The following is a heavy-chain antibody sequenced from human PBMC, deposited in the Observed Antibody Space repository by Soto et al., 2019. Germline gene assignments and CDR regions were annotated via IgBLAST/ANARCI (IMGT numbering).Heavy chain of an antibody. CDR2: ISAYNGNT. D-gene: IGHD4-4*01. CDR3: ARGTVTTSWSAYYYYYMDV. J-gene: IGHJ6*03. CDR1: GYTFTSYG. V-gene: IGHV1-18*01. Sequence: ASVKVSCKASGYTFTSYGISWVRQAPGQGLEWMGWISAYNGNTNYAQKLQGRVTMTTDTSTSTAYMELRSLRSDDTAVYYCARGTVTTSWSAYYYYYMDVWGKGTTVTVSS.